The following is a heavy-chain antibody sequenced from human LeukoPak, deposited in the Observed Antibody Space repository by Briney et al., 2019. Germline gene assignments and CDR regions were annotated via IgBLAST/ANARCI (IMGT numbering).Heavy chain of an antibody. D-gene: IGHD3-10*01. V-gene: IGHV4-59*01. CDR1: GGSISSYY. Sequence: SETLSLTCTVSGGSISSYYWSWIRQPPGKGLEWIGYIYYSGSTNYNPSLKSRVTISVDTSKNQFSLKLSSVTAADTAVYYCARVRSGVQGVGYFDYWGQGTLVTVSS. CDR2: IYYSGST. J-gene: IGHJ4*02. CDR3: ARVRSGVQGVGYFDY.